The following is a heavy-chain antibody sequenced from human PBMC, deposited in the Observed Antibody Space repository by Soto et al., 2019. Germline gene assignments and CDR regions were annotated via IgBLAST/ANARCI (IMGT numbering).Heavy chain of an antibody. CDR3: ATSQKGYNWNYFDH. V-gene: IGHV4-39*01. CDR2: AFYTGFT. J-gene: IGHJ4*02. Sequence: ASETLSLTCAVSGGSISGSYYYWAWLRQSPGKGPEWIGSAFYTGFTSYNPSLESRVSVSVDTSKSQFSLRLSAVTAADTAVYYCATSQKGYNWNYFDHWGQGALVTVSS. D-gene: IGHD1-20*01. CDR1: GGSISGSYYY.